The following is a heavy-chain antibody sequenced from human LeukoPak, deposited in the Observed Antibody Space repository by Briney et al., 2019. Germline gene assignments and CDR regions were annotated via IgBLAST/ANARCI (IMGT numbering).Heavy chain of an antibody. CDR3: AREGYCSGGSCYSYYYYGMDV. CDR1: GYTFTSYG. J-gene: IGHJ6*02. Sequence: ASVKVSCKASGYTFTSYGISWVRQAPGQGLEWMGWISAYNGNTNYAQKLQGRVTMTTDTSTSTAYMELRSLRSDDTAVYYCAREGYCSGGSCYSYYYYGMDVWGQGTTVTGSS. D-gene: IGHD2-15*01. V-gene: IGHV1-18*01. CDR2: ISAYNGNT.